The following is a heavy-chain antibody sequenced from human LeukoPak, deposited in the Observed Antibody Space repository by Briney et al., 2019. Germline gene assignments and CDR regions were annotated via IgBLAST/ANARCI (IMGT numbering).Heavy chain of an antibody. V-gene: IGHV2-5*01. CDR2: IYWNDDK. CDR1: GFSLSTSGVG. CDR3: AHAYSSGWYTVWFDP. Sequence: SGPTLVKPTQTLTLTCTFSGFSLSTSGVGVGWIRQPPGKALEWLALIYWNDDKRYSPSLKSRLTITKDTSKNQVVLTMTNMDPVVTATYYCAHAYSSGWYTVWFDPWGQGTLVTVSS. J-gene: IGHJ5*02. D-gene: IGHD6-19*01.